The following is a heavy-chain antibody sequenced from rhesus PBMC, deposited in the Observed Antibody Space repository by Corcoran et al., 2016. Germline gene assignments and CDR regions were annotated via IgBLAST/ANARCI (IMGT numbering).Heavy chain of an antibody. J-gene: IGHJ4*01. Sequence: QVQLQESGPGLVKPSETLSLTCTVSGGSISDSYYWSWIRQPPGKGLEWMGRIYGSGWSTNYNPSLKSRVTISRDTSKNQFSLKLSSVTAADTAVYYCARDSSGWYHYFDYWGQGVLVTVSS. CDR3: ARDSSGWYHYFDY. CDR1: GGSISDSYY. D-gene: IGHD6-31*01. CDR2: IYGSGWST. V-gene: IGHV4-160*01.